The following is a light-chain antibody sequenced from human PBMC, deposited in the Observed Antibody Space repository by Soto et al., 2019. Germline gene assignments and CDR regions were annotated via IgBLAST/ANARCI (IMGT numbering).Light chain of an antibody. CDR1: QSLNRG. Sequence: DIEMSQSPSSLSASVGDRLTITSRVSQSLNRGLAWYQQKPGKAPKLLIYDASSLQSGVPSRFSGSGSGTEFALTISSLQPDDFATYYCQQYNTYSWTFGPGTQVDIK. CDR3: QQYNTYSWT. V-gene: IGKV1-5*01. J-gene: IGKJ1*01. CDR2: DAS.